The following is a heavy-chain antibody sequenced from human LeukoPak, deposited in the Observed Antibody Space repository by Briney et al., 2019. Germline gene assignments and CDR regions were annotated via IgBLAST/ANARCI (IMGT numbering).Heavy chain of an antibody. CDR3: ARGGNAFDI. V-gene: IGHV4-59*06. D-gene: IGHD1-26*01. J-gene: IGHJ3*02. CDR1: GGSISRYY. Sequence: SSETLSLTCSVSGGSISRYYWSWIRQHPGKGLEWIGYIYYSGSTYYNPSLKSRVTISVDTSKNQFSLKLSSVTAADTAVYYCARGGNAFDIWGQGTMVTVSS. CDR2: IYYSGST.